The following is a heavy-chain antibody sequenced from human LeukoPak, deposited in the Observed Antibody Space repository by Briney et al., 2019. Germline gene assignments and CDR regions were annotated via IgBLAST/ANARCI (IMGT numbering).Heavy chain of an antibody. Sequence: GGSLRLSCAASGFRFSSYEMNWVRPALGKGLEWVSYISSSGSSIYYADSVKGRFTISRDNAENSLYLQMNSLRAEDTAVYYCARDRGMDVWGQGTTVTVSS. J-gene: IGHJ6*02. CDR1: GFRFSSYE. V-gene: IGHV3-48*03. CDR3: ARDRGMDV. CDR2: ISSSGSSI.